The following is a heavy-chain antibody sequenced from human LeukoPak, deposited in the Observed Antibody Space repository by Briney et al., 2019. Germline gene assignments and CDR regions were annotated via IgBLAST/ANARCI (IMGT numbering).Heavy chain of an antibody. CDR2: INTDGSTT. V-gene: IGHV3-74*01. CDR3: ARGRGGSYHY. Sequence: GGPLRLSCAASGFTFSNDWMHWVRQAPGKGLVWVSRINTDGSTTTYADSVKGRFTISRDNAKNTLYLQMNSLRVEDTAVYYCARGRGGSYHYWGQGTLVTVSS. J-gene: IGHJ4*02. CDR1: GFTFSNDW. D-gene: IGHD1-26*01.